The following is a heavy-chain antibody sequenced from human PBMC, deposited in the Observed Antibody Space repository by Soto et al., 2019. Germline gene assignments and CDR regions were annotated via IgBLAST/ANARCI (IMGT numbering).Heavy chain of an antibody. Sequence: GGSLRLSCAASGFTFTTYYMTWVRQAPGKGLEWVASIKNDGSEQYYVDSVKGRFTISRDNTKNSLYLQMNSLRAGDTALYYCSRENWFQDFWGQGTLVTVSS. D-gene: IGHD3-9*01. CDR3: SRENWFQDF. J-gene: IGHJ4*02. V-gene: IGHV3-7*03. CDR1: GFTFTTYY. CDR2: IKNDGSEQ.